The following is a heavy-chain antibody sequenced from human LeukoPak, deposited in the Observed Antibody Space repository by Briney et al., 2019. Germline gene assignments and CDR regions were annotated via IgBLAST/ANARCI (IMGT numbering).Heavy chain of an antibody. CDR3: ARDWAEDYGGNVDY. V-gene: IGHV3-23*01. CDR2: ISGSGGST. CDR1: GFTFSSYA. J-gene: IGHJ4*02. Sequence: GGSLRLSCAASGFTFSSYAMSWVRQAPGKGLEWVSAISGSGGSTYYADSVKGRFTISRDNSKNTLYLQMNSLRAEDTAVYYCARDWAEDYGGNVDYWGQGTLVTVSS. D-gene: IGHD4-23*01.